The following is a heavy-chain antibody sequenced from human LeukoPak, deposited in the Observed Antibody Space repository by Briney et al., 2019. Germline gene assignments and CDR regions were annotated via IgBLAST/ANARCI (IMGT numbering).Heavy chain of an antibody. CDR2: VSYSEAT. V-gene: IGHV4-39*07. Sequence: SETLSLTCTVSGGSINNDNYYWGWIRQPPGKGLQWIGSVSYSEATYYNPSLKSRVPISIDVSKNQFSLKLTSVTAADTAVYYCARIFPLAPAPRGVVNHSYGMDVWGQGTTVAVSS. CDR3: ARIFPLAPAPRGVVNHSYGMDV. J-gene: IGHJ6*02. CDR1: GGSINNDNYY. D-gene: IGHD2-2*01.